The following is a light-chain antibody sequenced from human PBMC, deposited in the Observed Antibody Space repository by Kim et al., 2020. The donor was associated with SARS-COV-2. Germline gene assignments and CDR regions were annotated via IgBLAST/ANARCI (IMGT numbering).Light chain of an antibody. Sequence: SVALGQNVRITCQGDSLRSYYASWYQQKPGQAPVLVIYGKNNRPSGIPDRFSGSSSGNTASLTITGAQAEDEADYYCNSRDSSGRVFGGGTKLTVL. V-gene: IGLV3-19*01. J-gene: IGLJ3*02. CDR1: SLRSYY. CDR2: GKN. CDR3: NSRDSSGRV.